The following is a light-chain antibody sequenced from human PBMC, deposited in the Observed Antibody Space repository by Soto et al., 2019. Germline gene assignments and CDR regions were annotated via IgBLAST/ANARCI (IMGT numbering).Light chain of an antibody. J-gene: IGLJ1*01. V-gene: IGLV2-14*01. Sequence: QSVLTRPASVSGSPGQSITISCTGTSSDVGGYNYVSWYQLHPGKAPKLIIYEVSNRPSGVSNRFSGSKSGNTASLTISGLQAEDEADYYCNSYTSSTAYVFXTGTKVTVL. CDR2: EVS. CDR3: NSYTSSTAYV. CDR1: SSDVGGYNY.